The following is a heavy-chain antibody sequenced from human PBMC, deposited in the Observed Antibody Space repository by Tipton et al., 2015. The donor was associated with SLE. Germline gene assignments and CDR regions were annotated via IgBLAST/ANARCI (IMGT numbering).Heavy chain of an antibody. CDR2: ISNSETT. Sequence: PGLVKPSETLSLTCTVSGGSISSHYWSWIRQAPGKGLEWIGYISNSETTNYNPSLKSRVTISVDTSKNQFSLKLTSVTAADTAVYYCSRGSGYGDSHFDYWGQGTLVTVSS. CDR1: GGSISSHY. D-gene: IGHD4-17*01. J-gene: IGHJ4*02. V-gene: IGHV4-59*11. CDR3: SRGSGYGDSHFDY.